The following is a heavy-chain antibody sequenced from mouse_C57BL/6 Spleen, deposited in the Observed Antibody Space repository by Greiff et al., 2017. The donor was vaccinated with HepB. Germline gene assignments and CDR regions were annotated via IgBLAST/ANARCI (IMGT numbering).Heavy chain of an antibody. Sequence: VQLQQPGAELVKPGASVKMSCKASGYTFTSYWITWVKQRPGQGLEWIGDIYPGSGSTNYNEKFKSKATLTVDTSSSTAYMQLSSLTSEDSAVYYCARNSGSSYGWFAYWGQGTLVTVSA. CDR3: ARNSGSSYGWFAY. CDR1: GYTFTSYW. V-gene: IGHV1-55*01. J-gene: IGHJ3*01. CDR2: IYPGSGST. D-gene: IGHD1-1*01.